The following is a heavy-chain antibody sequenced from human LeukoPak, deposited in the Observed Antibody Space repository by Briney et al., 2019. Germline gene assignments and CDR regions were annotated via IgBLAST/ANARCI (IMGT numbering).Heavy chain of an antibody. Sequence: GGSLRLSCAASGFTFSSSWMAWVRQAPGKGLEWVANIKPDGSEGSYVDSVKGRFTIPRDNAKNSLFLQMISLRAEDTAVYYCARDRGYKSFDYWGQGALVTVSS. J-gene: IGHJ4*02. V-gene: IGHV3-7*04. CDR2: IKPDGSEG. D-gene: IGHD3-10*01. CDR3: ARDRGYKSFDY. CDR1: GFTFSSSW.